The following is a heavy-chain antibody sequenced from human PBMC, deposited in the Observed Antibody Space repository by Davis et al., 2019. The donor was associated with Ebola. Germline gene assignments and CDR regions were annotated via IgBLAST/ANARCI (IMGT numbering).Heavy chain of an antibody. CDR3: ARAHDYYGSGMLDP. CDR2: IKQDGSEK. CDR1: GFTFSSYW. D-gene: IGHD3-10*01. Sequence: GESLKISCAASGFTFSSYWMSWVRQAPGKGLEWVANIKQDGSEKYYVDSVKGRFTISRDNAKNSLYLQMNSLRAEDTAVYYCARAHDYYGSGMLDPWGQGTLVTVSS. V-gene: IGHV3-7*01. J-gene: IGHJ5*02.